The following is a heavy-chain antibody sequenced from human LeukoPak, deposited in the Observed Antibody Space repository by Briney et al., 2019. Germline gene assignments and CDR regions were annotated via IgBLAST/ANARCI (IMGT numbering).Heavy chain of an antibody. V-gene: IGHV3-23*01. CDR1: GFTFSSYA. CDR2: IVGSGGST. J-gene: IGHJ6*02. D-gene: IGHD3-10*01. Sequence: PGGSLRLSCAASGFTFSSYAMGWVRQAPGKGLEWVSGIVGSGGSTYYADSVKGRFTISRDNSKNTLYLQVTSLRAEDTAVYYCAKGDYYGSGSFFKNGMDVWGQGTTVTVSS. CDR3: AKGDYYGSGSFFKNGMDV.